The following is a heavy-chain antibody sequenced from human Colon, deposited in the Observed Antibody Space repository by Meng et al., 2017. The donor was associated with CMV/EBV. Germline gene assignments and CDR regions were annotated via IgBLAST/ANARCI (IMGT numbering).Heavy chain of an antibody. V-gene: IGHV1-2*02. CDR1: GYTFTSYH. D-gene: IGHD5-24*01. CDR2: VNPKSGAT. CDR3: ARDLGDGFLRASDY. Sequence: ASVKVSCKTSGYTFTSYHIHWVRQAPGQGLEWMGWVNPKSGATNYAQKFQGRITMTRDTSLSTIYMELSTLTSDDTAVFYYARDLGDGFLRASDYWGQGTMVTVSS. J-gene: IGHJ4*02.